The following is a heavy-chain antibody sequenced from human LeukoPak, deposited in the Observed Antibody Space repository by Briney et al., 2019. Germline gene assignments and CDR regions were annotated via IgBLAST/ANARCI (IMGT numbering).Heavy chain of an antibody. J-gene: IGHJ4*02. Sequence: PSETLSLTCTVSSGSISSYYWSWIRQPPGKGLEWIGYIYYSGSTNYNPSLKSRVTISVDTSRNQFSLKLSSVTAADTAVYYCAGGDFDYVVPYWGQGTLVTVSS. D-gene: IGHD4-17*01. V-gene: IGHV4-59*01. CDR3: AGGDFDYVVPY. CDR1: SGSISSYY. CDR2: IYYSGST.